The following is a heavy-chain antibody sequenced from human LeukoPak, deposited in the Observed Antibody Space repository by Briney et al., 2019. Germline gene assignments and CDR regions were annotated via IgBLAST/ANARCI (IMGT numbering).Heavy chain of an antibody. J-gene: IGHJ5*02. Sequence: GASVMVSCKASGYTFTGYYMHWVRQAPGQGLEWMGWINPNSGGTNYAQKFQGWVTMTRDTSISTAYMELSRLRSDDTAVYYCARESPRLGELSLFRGPWFDPWGQGTLVTVSS. CDR1: GYTFTGYY. D-gene: IGHD3-16*02. CDR3: ARESPRLGELSLFRGPWFDP. V-gene: IGHV1-2*04. CDR2: INPNSGGT.